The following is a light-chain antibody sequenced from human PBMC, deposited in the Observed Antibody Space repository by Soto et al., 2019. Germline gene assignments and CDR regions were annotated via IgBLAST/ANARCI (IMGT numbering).Light chain of an antibody. CDR1: SSDVGDNNY. V-gene: IGLV2-14*01. J-gene: IGLJ1*01. CDR3: SSYTSSSTLYV. CDR2: DVT. Sequence: QSVLTQPASVSGSPGQSITISCTGTSSDVGDNNYVSWYQQHPGKAPKLMIYDVTHRPSGISNRFSGSKSGNTACLTISGLQAEDEADYYCSSYTSSSTLYVFGTGTKVTVL.